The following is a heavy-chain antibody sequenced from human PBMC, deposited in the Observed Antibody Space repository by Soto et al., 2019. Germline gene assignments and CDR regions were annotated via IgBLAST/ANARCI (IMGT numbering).Heavy chain of an antibody. CDR3: ARDMHGGFTHYFEP. V-gene: IGHV4-59*01. Sequence: PSETPSLTCIVAGGSITSYHWSWIRQLTEQRLEWMAYTSYTGNTNYSPSFQSRVPVSRDTSKSQWSLKMTCMPAADRAVYCCARDMHGGFTHYFEPWGKGTLGTVSS. J-gene: IGHJ1*01. CDR1: GGSITSYH. D-gene: IGHD2-15*01. CDR2: TSYTGNT.